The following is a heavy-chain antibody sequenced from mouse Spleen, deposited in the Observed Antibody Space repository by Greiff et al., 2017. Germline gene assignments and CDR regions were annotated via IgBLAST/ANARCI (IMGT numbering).Heavy chain of an antibody. CDR2: IYPGSGST. V-gene: IGHV1-55*01. CDR1: GYTFTSYW. J-gene: IGHJ2*01. D-gene: IGHD2-3*01. Sequence: VQLQQPGAELVKPGASVKMSCKASGYTFTSYWITWVKQRPGQGLEWIGDIYPGSGSTNYNEKFKSKATLTVDTSSSTAYMQLSSLTSEDSAVYYCARCRFGYFFFDYWGQGTTLTVSS. CDR3: ARCRFGYFFFDY.